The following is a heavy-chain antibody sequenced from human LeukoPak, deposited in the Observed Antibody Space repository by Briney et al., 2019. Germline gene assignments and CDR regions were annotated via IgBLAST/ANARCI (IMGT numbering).Heavy chain of an antibody. V-gene: IGHV3-23*01. CDR3: AKCLGGWYYSDY. J-gene: IGHJ4*02. CDR1: GFTDSRYA. CDR2: ITGSSGYT. Sequence: GGSLRLSCAASGFTDSRYAMRWLRQAPGKGLEWVSSITGSSGYTYYADSVKGRFTISRDNSKNTLYLQMNSLRVEDTAVYYCAKCLGGWYYSDYWGQGTLVTVSS. D-gene: IGHD6-19*01.